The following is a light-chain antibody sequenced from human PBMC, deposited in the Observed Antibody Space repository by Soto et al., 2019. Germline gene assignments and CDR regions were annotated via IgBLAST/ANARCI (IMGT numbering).Light chain of an antibody. CDR3: QQRSNFLFT. CDR2: DAS. J-gene: IGKJ3*01. Sequence: EIVLTQSPATLSLSPGERATLSCRASQSVSSYLAWYQQKPGQAPRLLIYDASNRATGIPARFSGSGSGTDFTLTICSLEPEDFAVYYCQQRSNFLFTFGPGTKVDIK. V-gene: IGKV3-11*01. CDR1: QSVSSY.